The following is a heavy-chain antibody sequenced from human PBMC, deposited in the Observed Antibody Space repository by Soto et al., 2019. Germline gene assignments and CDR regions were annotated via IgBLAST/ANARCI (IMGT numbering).Heavy chain of an antibody. Sequence: VQLVESGGGLVKPGGSLRLSCAASGFTFSDCYMSWIRQAPGKGLEWVSYISSSGSTIYYADSVKGRFTISRDNAKNSLYLQMNSLRAEDTAVYYCARETRRGYSYGRSQNFDYWGQGTLVTVSS. CDR2: ISSSGSTI. J-gene: IGHJ4*02. D-gene: IGHD5-18*01. CDR3: ARETRRGYSYGRSQNFDY. V-gene: IGHV3-11*01. CDR1: GFTFSDCY.